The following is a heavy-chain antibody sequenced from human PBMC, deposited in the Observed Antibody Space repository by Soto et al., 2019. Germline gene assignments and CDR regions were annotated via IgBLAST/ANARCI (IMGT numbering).Heavy chain of an antibody. V-gene: IGHV3-66*01. Sequence: GGSLRLSCAASGFTVSSNYMSWVRQAPGKGLEWVSVIYSGGSTYYADSVKGRFTISRDNSKNTLYLQMNSLRAEDTAVYYCARDSPLRYGVVITLPSYYYYYMDVWGKGTTVTVSS. CDR1: GFTVSSNY. J-gene: IGHJ6*03. D-gene: IGHD3-3*01. CDR2: IYSGGST. CDR3: ARDSPLRYGVVITLPSYYYYYMDV.